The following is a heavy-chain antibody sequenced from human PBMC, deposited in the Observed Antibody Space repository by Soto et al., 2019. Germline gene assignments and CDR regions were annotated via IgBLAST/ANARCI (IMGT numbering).Heavy chain of an antibody. Sequence: QVQLVESGGGVVQPGRSLRLSCAASGFTFSSYGMHWVRQAPGKGLEWVAVISYDGSNKYYADSVKGRFTISRDNSKKTLYLQMNSLGAEDTAGYYCAKDEGIAVGCTPPPHGFDYWGQGTLVTVSS. CDR2: ISYDGSNK. CDR3: AKDEGIAVGCTPPPHGFDY. J-gene: IGHJ4*02. D-gene: IGHD6-19*01. V-gene: IGHV3-30*18. CDR1: GFTFSSYG.